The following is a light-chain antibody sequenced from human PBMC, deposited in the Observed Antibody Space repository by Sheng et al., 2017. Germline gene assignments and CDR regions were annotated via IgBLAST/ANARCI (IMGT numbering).Light chain of an antibody. CDR2: GAS. J-gene: IGKJ1*01. V-gene: IGKV3-20*01. CDR1: QSVSSSY. Sequence: EIVLTQSPGTLSLSPGERATLSCRASQSVSSSYLAWYQQKPGQAPRVLIYGASSRATGIPDRFSGSWSGTDFTLTISRLEPEDFAVYYCQQYGSSPPWTFGQGTKVEIK. CDR3: QQYGSSPPWT.